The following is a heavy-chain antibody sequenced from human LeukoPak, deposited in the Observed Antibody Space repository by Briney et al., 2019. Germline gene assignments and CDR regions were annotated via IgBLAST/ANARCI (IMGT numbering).Heavy chain of an antibody. CDR1: GFTYSSFW. Sequence: GGSLRLSCAASGFTYSSFWMHWVRQAPGKGLVWVSRINPDGSSTNYADSVKGRFTISRDNAKNTVYLEMNSLRAEDTAVYYRASRRVGSTTSYYYWGRGALVTVSS. CDR2: INPDGSST. J-gene: IGHJ4*02. CDR3: ASRRVGSTTSYYY. V-gene: IGHV3-74*01. D-gene: IGHD2-2*01.